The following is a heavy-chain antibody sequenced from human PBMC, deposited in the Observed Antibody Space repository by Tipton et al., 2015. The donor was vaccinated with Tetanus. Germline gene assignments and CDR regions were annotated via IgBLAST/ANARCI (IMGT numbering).Heavy chain of an antibody. CDR1: GFTFSDYY. Sequence: SLRLSCAASGFTFSDYYMTWIRQAPGKGLEWVSYISRSSSTIYYADSVKGRFTISRDNAKNSLYLQMSSLRAEDTAVYYCARSEQQLVRGYYYYYYMDVWGKGTTVTVSS. CDR2: ISRSSSTI. CDR3: ARSEQQLVRGYYYYYYMDV. J-gene: IGHJ6*03. V-gene: IGHV3-11*01. D-gene: IGHD6-13*01.